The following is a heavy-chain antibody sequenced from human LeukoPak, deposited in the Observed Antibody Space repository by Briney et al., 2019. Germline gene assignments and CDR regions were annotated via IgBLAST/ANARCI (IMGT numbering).Heavy chain of an antibody. CDR1: GDSISSGSYY. CDR2: IYTSGSTINNPSLKNT. CDR3: ARDRYYYDSSGYSSIDY. V-gene: IGHV4-61*02. J-gene: IGHJ4*02. Sequence: KSSQTLSLTCTVSGDSISSGSYYWTWIRQPAGKGLEWIGRIYTSGSTINNPSLKNTNYNPSLKSRLTMSVDRSKNQFSLKLSSVTAADTAVYYCARDRYYYDSSGYSSIDYWGQGTLVTVSS. D-gene: IGHD3-22*01.